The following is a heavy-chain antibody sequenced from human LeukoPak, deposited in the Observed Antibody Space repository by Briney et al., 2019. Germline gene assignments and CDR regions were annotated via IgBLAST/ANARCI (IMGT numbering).Heavy chain of an antibody. CDR1: GYTLTELS. J-gene: IGHJ3*02. Sequence: GASVKVSCKVSGYTLTELSMHWVRQAPGKGLEWMGGFDPEDGETIYAQKFQGRVTMTEDTSTDTAYMELSSLRSEDTAVYYCATAPGGSTGTRDAFDIWGQGTMVTVSS. CDR3: ATAPGGSTGTRDAFDI. V-gene: IGHV1-24*01. D-gene: IGHD3-16*01. CDR2: FDPEDGET.